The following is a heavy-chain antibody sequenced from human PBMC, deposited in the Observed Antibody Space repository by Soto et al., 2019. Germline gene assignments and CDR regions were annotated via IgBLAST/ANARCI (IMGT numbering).Heavy chain of an antibody. CDR1: GFTFSNAW. CDR2: IKSKTDGGTT. J-gene: IGHJ6*02. D-gene: IGHD6-19*01. V-gene: IGHV3-15*07. Sequence: GGSLRLSCAASGFTFSNAWMNWVRQAPGKGLEWVGRIKSKTDGGTTDYAAPVKGRFTISRDDSKNTLYLQMNSLKTEDTAVYYCTTDRGIAVAGAPYYGMDVWGQGTTVTVSS. CDR3: TTDRGIAVAGAPYYGMDV.